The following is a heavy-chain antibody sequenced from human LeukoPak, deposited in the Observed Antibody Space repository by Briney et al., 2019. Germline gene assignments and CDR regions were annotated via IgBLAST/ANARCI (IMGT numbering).Heavy chain of an antibody. CDR1: GFIFSTYG. V-gene: IGHV3-30*18. J-gene: IGHJ4*02. Sequence: GGSLRLSCAASGFIFSTYGIHWVRQAPGKGLEWVAVISNDGSNKYYADSVKGRFTISRDNSKNTLYLQMNSLRAEDTAVYYCAKGLSGGGQRGYFDYWGQGTLVTVSS. CDR3: AKGLSGGGQRGYFDY. D-gene: IGHD4-23*01. CDR2: ISNDGSNK.